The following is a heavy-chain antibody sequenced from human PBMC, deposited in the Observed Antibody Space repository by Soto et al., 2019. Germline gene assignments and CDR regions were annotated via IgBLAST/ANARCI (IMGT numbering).Heavy chain of an antibody. CDR2: VRASGGTT. J-gene: IGHJ6*02. CDR1: GFTFRTCA. CDR3: AKAICNGTSCEYYYYGMDV. Sequence: EVQLLESGGGLVQPGGSLRLSCAASGFTFRTCALIWVLQAPGKGLECGSAVRASGGTTYYADSVKGRLTISRDHSKSTLDLPMNSLRAEDTAVYSCAKAICNGTSCEYYYYGMDVWGRGTTVTVSS. V-gene: IGHV3-23*01. D-gene: IGHD1-1*01.